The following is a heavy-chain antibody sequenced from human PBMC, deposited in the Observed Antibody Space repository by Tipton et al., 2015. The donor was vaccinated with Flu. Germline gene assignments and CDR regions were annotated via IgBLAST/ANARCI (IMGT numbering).Heavy chain of an antibody. CDR2: IFPDDADT. D-gene: IGHD2-21*02. J-gene: IGHJ4*02. CDR1: ANSFATYW. V-gene: IGHV5-51*01. CDR3: VRQNCGGDCYPDY. Sequence: QSGAEVKKPGESLKISCKGSANSFATYWVVWVRQKPGRGLEWMGIIFPDDADTRYSPSFQGQVTFSADKSISTVYLQWSSLRASDSAMYYCVRQNCGGDCYPDYWGQGTLVTVSS.